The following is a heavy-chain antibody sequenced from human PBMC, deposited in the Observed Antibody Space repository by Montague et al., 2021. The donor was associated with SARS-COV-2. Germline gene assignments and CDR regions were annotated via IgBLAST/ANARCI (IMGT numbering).Heavy chain of an antibody. J-gene: IGHJ4*02. CDR3: ARHRRLGLISDSSVDY. D-gene: IGHD6-6*01. CDR1: GRSTHSHY. V-gene: IGHV4-59*08. CDR2: FYCRGST. Sequence: SETLSLTCSIHGRSTHSHYGSSHVQTPGTSLARIGSFYCRGSTNYNPSLKSRVTISVDTSKNQFSLKLSSVTAADTAVYYCARHRRLGLISDSSVDYWGQGTLVTVSS.